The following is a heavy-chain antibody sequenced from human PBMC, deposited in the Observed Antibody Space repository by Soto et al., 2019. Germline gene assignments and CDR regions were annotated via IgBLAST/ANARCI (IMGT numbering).Heavy chain of an antibody. CDR1: GGAISSSSYY. J-gene: IGHJ4*02. CDR3: ARLVRGEGRGDY. Sequence: KSSETLSLTCTVSGGAISSSSYYWGWIRQPPGKGLEWIGSFYYSGSTYYNPSLKSRVTISVDTSKNQFSLKLSSVTAADTAVYYCARLVRGEGRGDYWGQGTLVTVSS. V-gene: IGHV4-39*01. D-gene: IGHD3-10*01. CDR2: FYYSGST.